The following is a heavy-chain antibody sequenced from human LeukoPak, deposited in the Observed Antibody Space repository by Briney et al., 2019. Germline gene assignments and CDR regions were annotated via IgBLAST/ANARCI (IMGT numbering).Heavy chain of an antibody. D-gene: IGHD2-2*02. CDR2: TYYRSKWYN. V-gene: IGHV6-1*01. CDR1: GDSVSSNSAA. J-gene: IGHJ3*02. CDR3: AREYCSSTSCYISAFDI. Sequence: SQTLSLTCAISGDSVSSNSAAWNWIRQSPSRGLEWLGRTYYRSKWYNDYAVSVKSRITINPDTYKNQFSLQLNSVTPEDTAVYYCAREYCSSTSCYISAFDIWGQGTMVTVSS.